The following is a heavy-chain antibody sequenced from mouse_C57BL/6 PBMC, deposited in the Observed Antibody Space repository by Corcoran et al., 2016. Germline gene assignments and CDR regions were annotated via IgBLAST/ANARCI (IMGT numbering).Heavy chain of an antibody. Sequence: EVQLQQSGPELVKPGASVKISCKASGYTFTDYYMNWVKQSHGKSLEWIGDINPNNGGTSYNQKFKGKATLTVDKSSSTAYMELRSLTSEDSAVYYCARGNYYGYSWFAYWGQGTLVTVSA. V-gene: IGHV1-26*01. D-gene: IGHD1-1*01. CDR3: ARGNYYGYSWFAY. J-gene: IGHJ3*01. CDR1: GYTFTDYY. CDR2: INPNNGGT.